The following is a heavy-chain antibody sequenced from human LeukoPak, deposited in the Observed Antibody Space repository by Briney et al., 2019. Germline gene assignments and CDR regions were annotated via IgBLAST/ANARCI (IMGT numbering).Heavy chain of an antibody. CDR3: AKSRSEDYYDSSFDY. D-gene: IGHD3-22*01. CDR2: ISWNSGSI. J-gene: IGHJ4*02. V-gene: IGHV3-9*01. CDR1: GFTFDDYA. Sequence: GRSLRLSCAASGFTFDDYAMHWVRQAPGKGLEWVSGISWNSGSIGYADSVKGRFTISRDNAKNSLYLQMNSLRAEDTALYYCAKSRSEDYYDSSFDYWGQGTPVTVSS.